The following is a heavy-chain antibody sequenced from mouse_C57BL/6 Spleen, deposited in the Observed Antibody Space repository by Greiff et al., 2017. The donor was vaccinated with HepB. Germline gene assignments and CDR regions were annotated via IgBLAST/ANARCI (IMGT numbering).Heavy chain of an antibody. V-gene: IGHV1-50*01. CDR3: ARKGPSYYSLAY. Sequence: QVQLQQSGAELVKPGASVKLSCKASGYTFTSYWMQWVKQRPGQGLEWIGEIDPSDSYTNYNQKFKGKATLTVDTSSSTAYMQLSSLTSEDSAVYYCARKGPSYYSLAYWGQGTLVTVSA. CDR1: GYTFTSYW. J-gene: IGHJ3*01. CDR2: IDPSDSYT. D-gene: IGHD2-12*01.